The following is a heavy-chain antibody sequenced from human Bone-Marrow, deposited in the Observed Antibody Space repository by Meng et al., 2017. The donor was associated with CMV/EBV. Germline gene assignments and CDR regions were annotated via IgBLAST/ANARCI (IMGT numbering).Heavy chain of an antibody. V-gene: IGHV3-23*01. CDR1: GFTFSNYD. Sequence: GGSLRLSCAVSGFTFSNYDMSWVRQAPGRGLEWVSSITTSGGGAYYADSVKGRSTISRNNSKNTLYLQMNSRRAEDTALYYCAKDPCGGGGGDYWGQGTLVTVSS. D-gene: IGHD3-16*01. CDR2: ITTSGGGA. J-gene: IGHJ4*02. CDR3: AKDPCGGGGGDY.